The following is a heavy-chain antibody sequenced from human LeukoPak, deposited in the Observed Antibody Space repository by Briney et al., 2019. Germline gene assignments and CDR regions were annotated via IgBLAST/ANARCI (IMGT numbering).Heavy chain of an antibody. J-gene: IGHJ3*02. CDR3: ARGSRDSGGYYYVFAFDI. D-gene: IGHD3-22*01. CDR2: INHSGTT. Sequence: GSLRLSCAASGFTFSNAWMSWVRQAPGKGLEWIGEINHSGTTKYNLSLKSRVTISVDTSKNQVSLKLSSVTAADTAVYYCARGSRDSGGYYYVFAFDIWGQGTTVAVSS. V-gene: IGHV4-34*01. CDR1: GFTFSNAW.